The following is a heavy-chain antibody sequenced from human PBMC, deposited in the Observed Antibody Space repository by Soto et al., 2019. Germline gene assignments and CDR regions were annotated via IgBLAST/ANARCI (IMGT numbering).Heavy chain of an antibody. D-gene: IGHD3-3*01. CDR1: GYTFTSYD. J-gene: IGHJ5*02. CDR3: ARGGEQITIFGVGITYNWFDP. CDR2: MNPNSGNT. V-gene: IGHV1-8*01. Sequence: ASVKVSCKASGYTFTSYDINWVRQATGQGLEWMGWMNPNSGNTGYAQKFQGRVTMTRNTSISTAYMELSSLRSEDTAVYYCARGGEQITIFGVGITYNWFDPWGQGTLVTVSS.